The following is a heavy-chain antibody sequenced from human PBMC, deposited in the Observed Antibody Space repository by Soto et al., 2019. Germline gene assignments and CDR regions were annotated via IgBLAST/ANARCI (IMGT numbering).Heavy chain of an antibody. CDR2: ITYDGGSK. J-gene: IGHJ6*02. Sequence: QVQLVESGGGVVQPGRSLRLSCAASGFSLSRYDMHWVRQAPGKGLEWVAVITYDGGSKFYVDSVKGRFTISRDNSKNTLYLQMNRLKAADTAVYSCANKEEHMYEENYYYGMDVWGQWTTVNVSS. CDR3: ANKEEHMYEENYYYGMDV. D-gene: IGHD2-8*01. CDR1: GFSLSRYD. V-gene: IGHV3-30*18.